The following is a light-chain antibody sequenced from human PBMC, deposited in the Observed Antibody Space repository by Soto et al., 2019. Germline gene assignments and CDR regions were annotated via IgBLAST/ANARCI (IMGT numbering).Light chain of an antibody. V-gene: IGKV3D-20*02. J-gene: IGKJ1*01. Sequence: EIVLTQSPGTLSLFPGERATLSCRASQTISSSFVAWYQQKPGQAPRLLIYGSSTRATGIPDRFSGSGSGTDFTLTISSLEPEDFAVYYCQQRSNWPRTFGQGTKVEIK. CDR2: GSS. CDR3: QQRSNWPRT. CDR1: QTISSSF.